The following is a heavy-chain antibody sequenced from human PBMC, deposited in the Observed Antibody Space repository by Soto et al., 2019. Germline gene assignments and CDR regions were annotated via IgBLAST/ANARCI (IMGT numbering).Heavy chain of an antibody. V-gene: IGHV2-5*02. Sequence: QITLKESGPTLVKPTQTLTLTCTFSGFSLTTPGVSVGWIRQPPGKALEWLGLLYWDDDKRYSPALTTRLTFSKDAAKSHFVLTLTNVDPVDTATYYCAHKSNSAVAGTFYFYYWGQGTLVTVSS. CDR3: AHKSNSAVAGTFYFYY. J-gene: IGHJ4*02. D-gene: IGHD6-19*01. CDR2: LYWDDDK. CDR1: GFSLTTPGVS.